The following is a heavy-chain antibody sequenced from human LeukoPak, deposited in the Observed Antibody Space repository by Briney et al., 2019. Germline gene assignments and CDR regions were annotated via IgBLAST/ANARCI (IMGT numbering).Heavy chain of an antibody. Sequence: GGSLRLSCAASGFTFSSYSMNWVRQAPGKGLEWVSSISSSSSYIYYADSVKGRFTTSRDNAKNSLYLQMNSLRAEDTAVYYCASKSPNTSSSPFDYWGQGTLVTVSS. V-gene: IGHV3-21*01. D-gene: IGHD6-13*01. CDR1: GFTFSSYS. CDR3: ASKSPNTSSSPFDY. CDR2: ISSSSSYI. J-gene: IGHJ4*02.